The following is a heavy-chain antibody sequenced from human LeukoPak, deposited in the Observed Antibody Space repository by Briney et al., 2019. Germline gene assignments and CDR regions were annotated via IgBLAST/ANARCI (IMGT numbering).Heavy chain of an antibody. V-gene: IGHV4-34*01. D-gene: IGHD2-21*01. J-gene: IGHJ5*02. CDR3: ARKQIGFDP. Sequence: PSETLSLTCAVYGGSFSGYYWSWIRQPPGKGLEWIGEINHSGSTNYNPSLKSRVTISVDTSKKQFSLKLSSVTAADTAVYYCARKQIGFDPWGQGTLVTVSS. CDR1: GGSFSGYY. CDR2: INHSGST.